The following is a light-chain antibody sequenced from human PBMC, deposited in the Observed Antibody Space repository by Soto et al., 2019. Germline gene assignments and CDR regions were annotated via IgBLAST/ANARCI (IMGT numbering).Light chain of an antibody. J-gene: IGLJ2*01. CDR1: SSDVCGYNY. Sequence: QSALTQPASVSGSPGQSITISCTGTSSDVCGYNYVSWYQQHPGKATKLMIYDVSNRPSGVSNRFSGSKSGNTASLTMSGLQAEDEADYYCSSYTSSSTLGFGGGTKVTVL. V-gene: IGLV2-14*01. CDR3: SSYTSSSTLG. CDR2: DVS.